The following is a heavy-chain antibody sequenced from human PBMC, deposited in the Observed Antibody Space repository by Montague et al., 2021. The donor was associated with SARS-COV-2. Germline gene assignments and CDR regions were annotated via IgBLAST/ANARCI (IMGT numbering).Heavy chain of an antibody. J-gene: IGHJ4*02. Sequence: TLSLTCSVSGGSISSGSYYWSWIRQPAGKGLEWIGRIYVNGRIFISGRTKYNPSLKSRVIISLDTSKNQFSLKLSSVTAADTAVYYCVSSVGLIEMYATNFGYWGQGTLVTVSS. CDR2: IYVNGRIFISGRT. D-gene: IGHD5-24*01. V-gene: IGHV4-61*02. CDR1: GGSISSGSYY. CDR3: VSSVGLIEMYATNFGY.